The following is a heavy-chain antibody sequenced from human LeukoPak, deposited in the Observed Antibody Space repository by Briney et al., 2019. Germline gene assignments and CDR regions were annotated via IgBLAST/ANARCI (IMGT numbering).Heavy chain of an antibody. J-gene: IGHJ4*02. CDR1: GFAFSSYA. CDR2: ISGSVGST. V-gene: IGHV3-23*01. D-gene: IGHD3-22*01. CDR3: AKIPTCYDSSGYYYYY. Sequence: GGSLSLSCAASGFAFSSYAMSWVRQAPGKGLEWVSAISGSVGSTYYADSVKVRFTISRDNSKNTLYLQMNSLRAEDTAVYYCAKIPTCYDSSGYYYYYWGQGTLVTVSS.